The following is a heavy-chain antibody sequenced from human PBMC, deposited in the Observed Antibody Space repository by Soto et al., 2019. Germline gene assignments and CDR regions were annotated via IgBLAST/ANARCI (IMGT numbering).Heavy chain of an antibody. J-gene: IGHJ6*02. Sequence: GESLKISCKGSGYSFTSYWISWVRQMPGKGLEWMGRIDPSDSYTNYSPSFQGHVTISADKSISTAYLQWSSLKASDTAMYYCARHSPGGWSLCYYYGMDVWGQGTTVTV. CDR2: IDPSDSYT. CDR1: GYSFTSYW. CDR3: ARHSPGGWSLCYYYGMDV. V-gene: IGHV5-10-1*01. D-gene: IGHD6-19*01.